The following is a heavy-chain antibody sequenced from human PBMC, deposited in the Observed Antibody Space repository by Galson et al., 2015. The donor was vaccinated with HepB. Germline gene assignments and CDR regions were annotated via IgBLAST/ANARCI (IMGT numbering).Heavy chain of an antibody. CDR3: ARLVSGYTYGHPRYFDY. J-gene: IGHJ4*02. Sequence: QSGAEVKKPGESLKISCKGSGYSFTSYWIGWVRQMPGKGLEWMGIIYPGDSDTRYSPSFQGQVTISADKSISTAYLQWSSLKASDTAMYYCARLVSGYTYGHPRYFDYWGQGTLVTVSS. CDR2: IYPGDSDT. CDR1: GYSFTSYW. V-gene: IGHV5-51*01. D-gene: IGHD5-18*01.